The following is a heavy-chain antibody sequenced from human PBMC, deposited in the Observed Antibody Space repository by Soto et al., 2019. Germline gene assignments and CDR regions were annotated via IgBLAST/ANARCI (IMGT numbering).Heavy chain of an antibody. CDR2: INHSGSS. Sequence: SETLSLTCAVSGGSFSGYIWAWIRQTPGKGLQWIGQINHSGSSIYNPSLKNRVTISTMSNNKFSLELSSVTAADTAVYYCTRGLFSGSSYSGSWYYFDSWGQGTMVT. J-gene: IGHJ4*02. D-gene: IGHD1-26*01. CDR1: GGSFSGYI. V-gene: IGHV4-34*01. CDR3: TRGLFSGSSYSGSWYYFDS.